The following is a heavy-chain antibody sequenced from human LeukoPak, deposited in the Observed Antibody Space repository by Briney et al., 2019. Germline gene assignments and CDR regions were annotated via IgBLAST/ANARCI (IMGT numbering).Heavy chain of an antibody. V-gene: IGHV1-18*01. D-gene: IGHD2-15*01. CDR3: ARGGEGSGPSDY. CDR2: ISAYDGGT. CDR1: GFAFNKYG. Sequence: GASVKVSCKASGFAFNKYGFSWVRQAPGQGPEWLGWISAYDGGTNFAQNLQGRLTLTTDISTTTAYMELRSLTSDDTAVYYCARGGEGSGPSDYWGQGTLVTVSS. J-gene: IGHJ4*02.